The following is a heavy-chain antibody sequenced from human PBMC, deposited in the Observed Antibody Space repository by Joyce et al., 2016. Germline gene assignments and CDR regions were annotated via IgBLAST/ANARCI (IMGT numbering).Heavy chain of an antibody. Sequence: EVQLVESGGDSVQPGRSLRLSCAASGFTFDDYAMHWVRQAPGKGLEWVSSITWNSDNIAYADSVRGRFTISRDNAKNSLYLQMSSLRTEYTALYYCARIFDSSGYGAFDFWGQGTMVTVSS. J-gene: IGHJ3*01. D-gene: IGHD3-22*01. CDR1: GFTFDDYA. CDR3: ARIFDSSGYGAFDF. CDR2: ITWNSDNI. V-gene: IGHV3-9*01.